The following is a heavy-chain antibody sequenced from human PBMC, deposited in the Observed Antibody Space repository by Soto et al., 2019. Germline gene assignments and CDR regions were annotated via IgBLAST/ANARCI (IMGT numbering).Heavy chain of an antibody. D-gene: IGHD6-13*01. J-gene: IGHJ5*02. V-gene: IGHV4-34*01. CDR3: ARVGADPIAAAGRNWFDP. Sequence: SETLSLTCAVYGGSFSGYYWSWIRQPPGKGLEWIGEINHSGSTNYNPSLKSRVTISVDTSKNQFSLKLSSVTAADTAVYYCARVGADPIAAAGRNWFDPWGQGTLVTVSS. CDR2: INHSGST. CDR1: GGSFSGYY.